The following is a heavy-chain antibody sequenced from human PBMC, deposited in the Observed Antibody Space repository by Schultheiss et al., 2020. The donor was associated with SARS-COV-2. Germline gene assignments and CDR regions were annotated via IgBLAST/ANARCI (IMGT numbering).Heavy chain of an antibody. D-gene: IGHD6-6*01. J-gene: IGHJ4*02. CDR3: ARNAARLITRAQFDY. CDR2: ISYDGSNK. V-gene: IGHV3-30*03. CDR1: GFTFSNAW. Sequence: GGSLRLSCAASGFTFSNAWMSWVRQAPGKGLEWVAVISYDGSNKYYADSVKGRFTISRENAKNSLYLQMNSLRAGDTAVYYCARNAARLITRAQFDYWGQGTLVTVSS.